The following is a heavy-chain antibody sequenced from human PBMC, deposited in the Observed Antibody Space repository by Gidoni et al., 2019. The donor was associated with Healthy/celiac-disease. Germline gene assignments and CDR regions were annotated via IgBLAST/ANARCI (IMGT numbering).Heavy chain of an antibody. CDR2: IIPIFGTA. CDR1: GGPFSSYA. CDR3: ARSFGSAGCFDP. Sequence: QVQLVQSGAEVKKPGSSVKVSCKASGGPFSSYAISWVRQAPGQGLEWMGGIIPIFGTANYAQKFPGVVTLTADETTSTAYMELSSLRSEDTAVYYCARSFGSAGCFDPWGQGTLVTVSS. D-gene: IGHD6-25*01. V-gene: IGHV1-69*01. J-gene: IGHJ5*02.